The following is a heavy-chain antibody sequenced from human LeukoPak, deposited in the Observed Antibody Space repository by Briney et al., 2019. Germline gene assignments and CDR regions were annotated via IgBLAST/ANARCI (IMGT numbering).Heavy chain of an antibody. J-gene: IGHJ4*02. V-gene: IGHV3-48*03. CDR1: GFTFNNYQ. Sequence: PGGSLRLSCAASGFTFNNYQMNWVRQAPGKGLECISYISSSGRTIYYADSLKGRFTVSRDNAKNSLYLRMNNLRAEDTAVYYCARDFYYLDYWGQGTLVTVSS. CDR2: ISSSGRTI. CDR3: ARDFYYLDY. D-gene: IGHD3-3*01.